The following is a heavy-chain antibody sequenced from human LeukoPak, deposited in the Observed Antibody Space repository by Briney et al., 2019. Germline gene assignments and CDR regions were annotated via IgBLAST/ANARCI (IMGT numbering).Heavy chain of an antibody. CDR1: GGSISSYY. Sequence: SETLSLTYTVSGGSISSYYWSWIRQPPGKGLEWIGYIYYSGSTNYNPSLKSRVTMSVDTSKKQFSLKLSSVTAADTAVYYCARSNTAMADYWGQGTLVTVSS. V-gene: IGHV4-59*08. J-gene: IGHJ4*02. D-gene: IGHD5-18*01. CDR3: ARSNTAMADY. CDR2: IYYSGST.